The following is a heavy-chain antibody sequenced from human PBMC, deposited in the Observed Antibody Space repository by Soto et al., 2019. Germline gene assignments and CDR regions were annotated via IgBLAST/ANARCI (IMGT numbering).Heavy chain of an antibody. CDR1: GFTFSSYG. Sequence: GGSLRLSCAASGFTFSSYGMHWVRQAPGKGLEWVAVISYDGSNKYHADSVKGRFTISRGNSKNTLYLQMNSLRAEDTAVYYCAKDITGDDYYYYGMDVWGQGTTVTVSS. V-gene: IGHV3-30*18. D-gene: IGHD7-27*01. J-gene: IGHJ6*02. CDR2: ISYDGSNK. CDR3: AKDITGDDYYYYGMDV.